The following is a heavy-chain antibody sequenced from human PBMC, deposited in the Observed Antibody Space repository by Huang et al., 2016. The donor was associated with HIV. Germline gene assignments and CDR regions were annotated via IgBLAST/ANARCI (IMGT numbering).Heavy chain of an antibody. CDR2: ISYDGSKK. J-gene: IGHJ1*01. Sequence: QVQLVASGGGVVQPGRSLRLSCAASGFIFSNCGKHWVRQAPGKGLEWLALISYDGSKKYYTDSVKGRFSISRDNSKNTLYLQMNSLRAEDTAVYYCALKGDSSGWEYFRHWGQGTLVTVSS. CDR1: GFIFSNCG. V-gene: IGHV3-30*03. D-gene: IGHD6-19*01. CDR3: ALKGDSSGWEYFRH.